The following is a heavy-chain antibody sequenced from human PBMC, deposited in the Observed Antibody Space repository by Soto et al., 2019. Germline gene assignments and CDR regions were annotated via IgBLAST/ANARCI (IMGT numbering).Heavy chain of an antibody. CDR1: RFTFSSYW. Sequence: EVSLRLSCAASRFTFSSYWLHWVRQDPGKGLVNVSRLNPHGSSTSYADSVKGRFTISRDIAKNTLYLQMNSVRFEDTAVYYCARDPPVVEGNNSSGYPFDYWGQGTLVTVSS. J-gene: IGHJ4*02. CDR3: ARDPPVVEGNNSSGYPFDY. V-gene: IGHV3-74*01. D-gene: IGHD3-22*01. CDR2: LNPHGSST.